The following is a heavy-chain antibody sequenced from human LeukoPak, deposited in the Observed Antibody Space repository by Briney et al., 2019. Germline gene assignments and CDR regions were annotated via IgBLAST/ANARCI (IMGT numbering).Heavy chain of an antibody. CDR3: ARDHHRRLYDSQARDTFDI. J-gene: IGHJ3*02. Sequence: GRSLRLSCAASGFTFTNYAMHWVRQAPGKGLEWVAVISYDGPNKYYADSVKGRFTISRDNAKNSLYLQMKSLRAEDTAVYYCARDHHRRLYDSQARDTFDIWGQGTMVTVSS. D-gene: IGHD3-22*01. CDR2: ISYDGPNK. CDR1: GFTFTNYA. V-gene: IGHV3-30*03.